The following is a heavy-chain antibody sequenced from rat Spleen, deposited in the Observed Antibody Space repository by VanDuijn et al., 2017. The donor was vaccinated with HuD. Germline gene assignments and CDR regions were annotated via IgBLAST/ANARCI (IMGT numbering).Heavy chain of an antibody. CDR2: ISYDGSSP. CDR3: ARYYGYNYFDY. D-gene: IGHD1-9*01. Sequence: EVQLVESGGGAVQPGRSMKLSCAASGLSFSNYDMAWVRQAPTKGLEWVASISYDGSSPYYRDSVKGRFTISRENAKSTLYLQMDSLRSEDTATYYCARYYGYNYFDYWGQGVMVTVSS. V-gene: IGHV5-25*01. CDR1: GLSFSNYD. J-gene: IGHJ2*01.